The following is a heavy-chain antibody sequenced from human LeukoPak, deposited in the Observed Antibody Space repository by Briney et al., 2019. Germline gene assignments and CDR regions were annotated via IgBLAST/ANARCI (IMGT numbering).Heavy chain of an antibody. CDR1: GFTFSSYG. V-gene: IGHV3-30*02. D-gene: IGHD6-19*01. CDR3: AKEAGLTYFEY. J-gene: IGHJ4*02. CDR2: IWYDGSNK. Sequence: AGGSLRLSCAASGFTFSSYGMHWVRQAPGKGLEWVAVIWYDGSNKYYADSVKGRFTISRDNSKNTLYLQMNSLRAEDTAVYYCAKEAGLTYFEYWGQGTLVTVSP.